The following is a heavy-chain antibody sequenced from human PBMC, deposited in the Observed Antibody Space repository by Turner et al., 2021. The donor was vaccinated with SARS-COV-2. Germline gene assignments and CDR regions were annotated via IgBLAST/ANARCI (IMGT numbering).Heavy chain of an antibody. Sequence: EVELVESGGGLIQSGGSLRLPCPASGFTVSSTYMSWVRQAQGKGLGLVSVIYSGGSTYYADSVKGRFTISRDNSKNTLYLQMNSLRAEDTAVYYCARGYSSGWYQRGAFDIWGQGTMVTVSS. V-gene: IGHV3-53*01. J-gene: IGHJ3*02. D-gene: IGHD6-19*01. CDR1: GFTVSSTY. CDR2: IYSGGST. CDR3: ARGYSSGWYQRGAFDI.